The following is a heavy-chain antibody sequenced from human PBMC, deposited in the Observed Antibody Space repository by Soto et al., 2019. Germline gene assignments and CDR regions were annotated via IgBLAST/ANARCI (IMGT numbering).Heavy chain of an antibody. D-gene: IGHD2-15*01. CDR2: ISGSGGST. Sequence: GGSLRLSCAASGFTFSSYAMSWVRQAPGKGLEWVSAISGSGGSTYYADSVKGRFTISRDNSKNTLYLQMNSLRAEDTAVYYWASSEAATLPTHDVWGEGTLVTVCS. J-gene: IGHJ4*02. CDR1: GFTFSSYA. CDR3: ASSEAATLPTHDV. V-gene: IGHV3-23*01.